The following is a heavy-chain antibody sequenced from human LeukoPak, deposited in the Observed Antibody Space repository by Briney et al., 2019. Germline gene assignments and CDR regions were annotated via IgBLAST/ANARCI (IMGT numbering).Heavy chain of an antibody. J-gene: IGHJ5*02. D-gene: IGHD2-2*01. CDR3: ARGSRRCSSTSCYSNMNWFDP. Sequence: SVKVSCKASGGTFSSYAISWVRQAPGQGLEWMGGIIPIFGTANYAQKFQGRVTITTDESTSTAYMELSSLRSEDTAVYYCARGSRRCSSTSCYSNMNWFDPWGQGTLVTVSS. V-gene: IGHV1-69*05. CDR1: GGTFSSYA. CDR2: IIPIFGTA.